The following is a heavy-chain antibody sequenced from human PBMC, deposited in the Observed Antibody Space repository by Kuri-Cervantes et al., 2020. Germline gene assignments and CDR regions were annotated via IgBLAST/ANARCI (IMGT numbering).Heavy chain of an antibody. CDR2: VSKEGNIN. CDR3: ARDQYASGSFDF. CDR1: GFTFSSYG. V-gene: IGHV3-30*03. Sequence: GESLKISCAASGFTFSSYGMHWVRQAPGKGLEWVALVSKEGNINYYTDSAKGRFIISRDNAKNSLYLQMNSLRAEDTAVYYCARDQYASGSFDFWGQGTLVTVSS. D-gene: IGHD3-10*01. J-gene: IGHJ4*02.